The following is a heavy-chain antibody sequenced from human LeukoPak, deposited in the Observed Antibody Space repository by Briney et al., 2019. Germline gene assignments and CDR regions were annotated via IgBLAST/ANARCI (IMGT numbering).Heavy chain of an antibody. CDR3: ARDLKDIVVVVAATWDV. CDR2: ISYDGSNK. V-gene: IGHV3-30*04. Sequence: GGSLRLSCAASGFTFSSYAMHWVRQAPGKGVEWVAVISYDGSNKYYADSVKGRFTISRYHSKNTLYLQMNSLRAEDTAVYYCARDLKDIVVVVAATWDVWGKGTTVTVSS. D-gene: IGHD2-15*01. CDR1: GFTFSSYA. J-gene: IGHJ6*04.